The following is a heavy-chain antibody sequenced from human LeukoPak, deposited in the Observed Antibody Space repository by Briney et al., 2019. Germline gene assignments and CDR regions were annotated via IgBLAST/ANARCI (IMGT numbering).Heavy chain of an antibody. Sequence: GGSLRLSCAASGFTFSNFDMAWVRQAPGKGLEWLSYIDSSGTVRYYADSVNRRFTISRDNAKNSLHLQMGSLRAEDTALYCCARWDIPTADIDYWGQGTLVTVSS. CDR2: IDSSGTVR. J-gene: IGHJ4*02. D-gene: IGHD6-13*01. CDR3: ARWDIPTADIDY. V-gene: IGHV3-48*03. CDR1: GFTFSNFD.